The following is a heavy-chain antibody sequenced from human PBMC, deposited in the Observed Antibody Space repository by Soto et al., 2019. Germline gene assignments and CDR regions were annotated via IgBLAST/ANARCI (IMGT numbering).Heavy chain of an antibody. CDR2: ISDSGRST. CDR1: GFTFSSYG. D-gene: IGHD4-17*01. V-gene: IGHV3-23*01. J-gene: IGHJ6*03. CDR3: TKTPYGDYYYFLDV. Sequence: EVQLLESGGGLVQPGGSLRLSCAASGFTFSSYGMTWVRRAPGKGLECVSAISDSGRSTYYADSVQGRFTISRNNSKNTLYLQMNSLRADDTAVYYCTKTPYGDYYYFLDVWGKGNTVRVSS.